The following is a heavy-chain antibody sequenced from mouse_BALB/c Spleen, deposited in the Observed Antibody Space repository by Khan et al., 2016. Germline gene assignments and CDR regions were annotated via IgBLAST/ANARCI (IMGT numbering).Heavy chain of an antibody. CDR1: GFNIKDTY. Sequence: EVQLQESGAELVKPGASVKLSCTATGFNIKDTYMHWVKQRPEQGLEWIGRIDPANGNTKYDPKFQGKATITADTSSNTAYLQLSSLTSEDTTVYYCASGDPYYAMDYWGQGTSVTVSS. CDR2: IDPANGNT. D-gene: IGHD3-3*01. CDR3: ASGDPYYAMDY. V-gene: IGHV14-3*02. J-gene: IGHJ4*01.